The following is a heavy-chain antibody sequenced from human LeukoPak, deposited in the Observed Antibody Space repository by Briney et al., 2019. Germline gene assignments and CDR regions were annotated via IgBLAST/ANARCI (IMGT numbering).Heavy chain of an antibody. V-gene: IGHV3-30*03. J-gene: IGHJ4*02. CDR2: IPNDGGNK. CDR1: GFTFSSYG. Sequence: GRSLRLSCVASGFTFSSYGMQWVRQAPDRTLEWVAVIPNDGGNKYYADSVKGRFTISRDNSKNTLYLQMNSLRAEDTAVYYCATSSHYYDSRGYYPYYFDCWGQGTLVTVSS. CDR3: ATSSHYYDSRGYYPYYFDC. D-gene: IGHD3-22*01.